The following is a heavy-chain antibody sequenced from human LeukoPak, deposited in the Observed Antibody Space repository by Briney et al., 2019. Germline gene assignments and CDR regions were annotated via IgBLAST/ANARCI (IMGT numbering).Heavy chain of an antibody. Sequence: GASVKVSCKASGYTFTSYGISWVRQAPGQGLEWMGWISAYNGNTNYAQNLQCRVTMTTDTSTSTAYMELRSLRSDDTAVYYCGRDCGREARGYSGYDGGGYFDYWGQGTLVTVSS. CDR1: GYTFTSYG. CDR2: ISAYNGNT. V-gene: IGHV1-18*01. CDR3: GRDCGREARGYSGYDGGGYFDY. J-gene: IGHJ4*02. D-gene: IGHD5-12*01.